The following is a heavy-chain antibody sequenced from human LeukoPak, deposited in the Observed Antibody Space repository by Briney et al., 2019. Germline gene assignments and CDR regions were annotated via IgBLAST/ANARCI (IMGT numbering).Heavy chain of an antibody. Sequence: SETLSLTCAVSGGSISSNSYYWGWIRQPPGKGLEWIGSIYYSGSTYYNPSLKSRVTISVDTSKNQFSLKLNSVTAADTAMYYCAKSGGYGLIDYWGQGTLVTVSS. CDR3: AKSGGYGLIDY. D-gene: IGHD1-26*01. J-gene: IGHJ4*02. CDR1: GGSISSNSYY. CDR2: IYYSGST. V-gene: IGHV4-39*01.